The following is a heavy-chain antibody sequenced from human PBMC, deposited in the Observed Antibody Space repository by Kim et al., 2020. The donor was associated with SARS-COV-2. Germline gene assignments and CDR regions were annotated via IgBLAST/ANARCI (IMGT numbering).Heavy chain of an antibody. V-gene: IGHV1-18*01. J-gene: IGHJ4*02. CDR3: ARDRAFWSATIDYFDY. Sequence: ASVKVSCKASGYTFTTYGISWVRQAPGQGLEWMGGIRTYSGDTKFAQKFQGKVTMTADTSTSTAYMELRSLTSDDTAVYYCARDRAFWSATIDYFDYWGQGSQVSVSS. D-gene: IGHD3-3*01. CDR1: GYTFTTYG. CDR2: IRTYSGDT.